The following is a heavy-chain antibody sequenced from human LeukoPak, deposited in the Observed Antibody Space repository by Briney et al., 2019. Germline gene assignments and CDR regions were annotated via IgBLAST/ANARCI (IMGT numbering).Heavy chain of an antibody. D-gene: IGHD2-21*01. V-gene: IGHV1-69*04. CDR1: EGTFSSYA. J-gene: IGHJ5*02. Sequence: GSSVKVSCKASEGTFSSYAISWVRQAPGQEREGMGRIIPTFGIANYAQKFQGRVTITADKSSSTAYMELSSVRSEDTAVYYCAGVRDCNWFDPWGQGTLVTVAS. CDR2: IIPTFGIA. CDR3: AGVRDCNWFDP.